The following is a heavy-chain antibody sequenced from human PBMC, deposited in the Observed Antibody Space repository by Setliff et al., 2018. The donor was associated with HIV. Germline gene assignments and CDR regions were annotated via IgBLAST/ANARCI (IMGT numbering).Heavy chain of an antibody. V-gene: IGHV1-69*11. CDR2: LIPALGEP. Sequence: SVKVSCKASGYSLSTYVINWVRQAPGQGLEWVGSLIPALGEPHYAQSVQGRAAITADDSTHTAYLELVNLRSDDTATFYCGRGTLYGVSDYWGPGTLVTVSS. J-gene: IGHJ4*02. CDR1: GYSLSTYV. D-gene: IGHD3-3*01. CDR3: GRGTLYGVSDY.